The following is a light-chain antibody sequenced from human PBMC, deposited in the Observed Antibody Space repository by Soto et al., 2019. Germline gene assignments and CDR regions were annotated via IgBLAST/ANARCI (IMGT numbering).Light chain of an antibody. CDR2: GAS. CDR3: QQYNNWPPGVT. Sequence: EIVMTQSPATLSVSPGERATLSCRASQYVSSNLAWYQQKPGQAPRLLISGASTRATGIPARFSGSGSGTEFTLTISSLQSEDFALYYCQQYNNWPPGVTFGPGTQVDIK. J-gene: IGKJ3*01. CDR1: QYVSSN. V-gene: IGKV3-15*01.